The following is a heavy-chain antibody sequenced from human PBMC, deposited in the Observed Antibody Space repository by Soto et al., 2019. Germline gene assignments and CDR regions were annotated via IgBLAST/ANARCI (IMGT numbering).Heavy chain of an antibody. CDR2: ISGGGDGT. D-gene: IGHD6-19*01. J-gene: IGHJ4*02. Sequence: GGSLRLSCAASGFTFSNYAMSWVRRAPGTGLEWVSTISGGGDGTYYSDSVKGRFTISRDNSKNTLYLQINSLRADDTAVFHCERGGYSRGWSFDYWGQGTLVTVSS. V-gene: IGHV3-23*01. CDR1: GFTFSNYA. CDR3: ERGGYSRGWSFDY.